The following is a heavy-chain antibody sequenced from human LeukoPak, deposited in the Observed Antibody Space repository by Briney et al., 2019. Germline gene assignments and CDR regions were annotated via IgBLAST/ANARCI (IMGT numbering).Heavy chain of an antibody. CDR2: IYYSGST. Sequence: SETLSLTCTVSGGSISGYCWSWIRQSPGEGLVWMGYIYYSGSTNYNPSLKSRVTTSLTMSKNQFSLKLSSVTAADTAMYYCARHFTYYYDSSGYPRDAFDIGGEGTVVTVSS. CDR1: GGSISGYC. CDR3: ARHFTYYYDSSGYPRDAFDI. J-gene: IGHJ3*02. D-gene: IGHD3-22*01. V-gene: IGHV4-59*08.